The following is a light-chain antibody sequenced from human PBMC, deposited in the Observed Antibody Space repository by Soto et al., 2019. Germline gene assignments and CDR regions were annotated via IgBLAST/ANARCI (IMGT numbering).Light chain of an antibody. V-gene: IGKV1-5*03. J-gene: IGKJ2*01. Sequence: DIQMTQSPSALSASVGDRVTITCRASQSVTNWLAWYQQKPGKAPKVLIYQASNLQSGVPSRFRGSGSGTEFTLTIDSLQPDDFATYYGQQYNTFFPYTFGQGTRLEI. CDR2: QAS. CDR1: QSVTNW. CDR3: QQYNTFFPYT.